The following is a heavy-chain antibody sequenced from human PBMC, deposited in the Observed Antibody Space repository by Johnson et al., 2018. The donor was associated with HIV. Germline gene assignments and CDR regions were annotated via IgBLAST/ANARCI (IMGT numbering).Heavy chain of an antibody. J-gene: IGHJ3*02. CDR3: AREVAGDYGDSPGAFDI. D-gene: IGHD4-17*01. V-gene: IGHV3-53*01. CDR1: GFTVRSNY. CDR2: IYSGGST. Sequence: EVQLVESGGGLIQPGGSLRLSCAASGFTVRSNYMSWVRQAPGKGLEWVSVIYSGGSTNYADSVKGRFTISRDNSKNTLYLQMNSLRAEDTAVYYCAREVAGDYGDSPGAFDIWGQGTMVTVSS.